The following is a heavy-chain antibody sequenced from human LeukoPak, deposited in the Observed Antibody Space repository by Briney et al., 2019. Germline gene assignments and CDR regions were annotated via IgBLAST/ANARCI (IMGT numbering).Heavy chain of an antibody. CDR3: APYCSGGSCYRY. CDR2: ISVSGGST. Sequence: GGSLRLSCVASGLTFSSYAMSWVRQAPGKGLEWVSTISVSGGSTYYADSVKGRFTISRDNSKNTLHLQMNSLRAEDTAVYYCAPYCSGGSCYRYWGQGTLVTVSS. V-gene: IGHV3-23*01. D-gene: IGHD2-15*01. J-gene: IGHJ4*02. CDR1: GLTFSSYA.